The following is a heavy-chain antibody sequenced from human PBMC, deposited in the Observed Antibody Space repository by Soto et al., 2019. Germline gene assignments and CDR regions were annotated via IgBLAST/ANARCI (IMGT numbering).Heavy chain of an antibody. V-gene: IGHV1-18*01. CDR3: ARDRLWFGDRNGLDAFDI. D-gene: IGHD3-10*01. J-gene: IGHJ3*02. CDR1: GYTFTSYG. CDR2: ISAYNGNT. Sequence: GASVKVSCKASGYTFTSYGISWVRQAPGQGLEWMGWISAYNGNTNYAQKVQGRVTMTTDTSTSTAYMELRSLRSDDTAVYYCARDRLWFGDRNGLDAFDIWGQGTMVTVSS.